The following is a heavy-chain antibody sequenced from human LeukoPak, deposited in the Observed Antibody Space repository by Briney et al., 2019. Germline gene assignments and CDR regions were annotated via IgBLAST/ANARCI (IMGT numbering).Heavy chain of an antibody. CDR3: ARDPDSYTTSVFDY. CDR2: ISVSTGNT. CDR1: GYTFTSYG. V-gene: IGHV1-18*01. Sequence: ASVKVSCKASGYTFTSYGISWVRQAPGQGLEWMGWISVSTGNTNYAQKLQGRVTMTTDTSTSTAYMELRSLRSDDTAVYYCARDPDSYTTSVFDYWGQGTLVTVSS. D-gene: IGHD2-2*02. J-gene: IGHJ4*02.